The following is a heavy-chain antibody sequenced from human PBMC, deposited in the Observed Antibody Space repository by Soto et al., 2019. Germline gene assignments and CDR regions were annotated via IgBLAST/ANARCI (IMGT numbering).Heavy chain of an antibody. D-gene: IGHD5-12*01. CDR2: IYYSGST. V-gene: IGHV4-59*01. Sequence: QVQLQESGPGLVKPSETLSLTCTVSGGSISRYYWSWIRQPPGKGLQWIGYIYYSGSTNYNPSLKSRVSLSVDTSKDQFSLSLSSATAADTAVYSCATAGVATMGGFDFWGQGTLVTVSS. CDR1: GGSISRYY. J-gene: IGHJ4*02. CDR3: ATAGVATMGGFDF.